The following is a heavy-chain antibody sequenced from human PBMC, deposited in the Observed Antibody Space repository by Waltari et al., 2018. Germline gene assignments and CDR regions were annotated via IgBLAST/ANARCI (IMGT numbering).Heavy chain of an antibody. CDR2: INPSGST. CDR1: GGSFSGYY. CDR3: ARHPVVTATTYGMDV. J-gene: IGHJ6*02. V-gene: IGHV4-34*01. Sequence: QVQLQQWGAGLLKPSETLSLTCAVYGGSFSGYYWSWIRQPPGKGLAWIGEINPSGSTDTDRAAKSRVTRAVDTAKNQCGLRLRAVTAADTAVYYCARHPVVTATTYGMDVWGQGTTVTVSS. D-gene: IGHD2-21*02.